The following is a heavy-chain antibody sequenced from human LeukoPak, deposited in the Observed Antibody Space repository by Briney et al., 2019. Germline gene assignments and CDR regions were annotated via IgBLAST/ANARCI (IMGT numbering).Heavy chain of an antibody. D-gene: IGHD3-22*01. CDR3: ARDYYDSSGYYYFDY. Sequence: PGGSLRPSCAASGFTLDDYGMSWVRQAPGKGLEWVSGINWNGGSTGYADSVKGRFTISRDNAKNSLYLPMNSLRAEDTALYYSARDYYDSSGYYYFDYWGQGTLVTVSS. V-gene: IGHV3-20*04. CDR1: GFTLDDYG. CDR2: INWNGGST. J-gene: IGHJ4*02.